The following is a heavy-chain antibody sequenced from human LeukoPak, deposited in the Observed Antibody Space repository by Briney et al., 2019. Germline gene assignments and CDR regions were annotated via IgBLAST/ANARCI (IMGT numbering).Heavy chain of an antibody. CDR2: ISAYNGDT. Sequence: ASVKVSCKASGYTFTSYGISWVRQAPGQGLEWMGWISAYNGDTNYAQKLQGRVTMTTDTSTSTAYMELRSLRSDDTAVYYCARDRGVVVVSSPNNWFDPWGQGILVTVSS. J-gene: IGHJ5*02. CDR3: ARDRGVVVVSSPNNWFDP. CDR1: GYTFTSYG. V-gene: IGHV1-18*01. D-gene: IGHD2-21*01.